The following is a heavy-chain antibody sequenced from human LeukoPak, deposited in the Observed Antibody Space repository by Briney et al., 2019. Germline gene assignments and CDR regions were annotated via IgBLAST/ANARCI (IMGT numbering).Heavy chain of an antibody. D-gene: IGHD6-19*01. V-gene: IGHV3-53*01. J-gene: IGHJ3*02. Sequence: GGSLGLSCAASGFTFSSNYMSWVRQAPGKGLEWVSFIYSGGSTYYADSVMGRFTISRDNSKNTLYLQMNSLRAEDTAVYYCASNLLYSSGWMDAFDIWGQGTMVTVSS. CDR3: ASNLLYSSGWMDAFDI. CDR2: IYSGGST. CDR1: GFTFSSNY.